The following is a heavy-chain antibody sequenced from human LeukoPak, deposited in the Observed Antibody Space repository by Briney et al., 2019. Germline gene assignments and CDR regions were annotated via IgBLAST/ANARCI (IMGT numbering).Heavy chain of an antibody. J-gene: IGHJ1*01. V-gene: IGHV3-74*01. CDR2: VNPDGRDT. CDR1: GFTFSSHW. D-gene: IGHD3-10*01. Sequence: GGSLRLSCAASGFTFSSHWMHWVRQAPGKGLMWVSRVNPDGRDTNYADSVRGRFTIARDNAKNTLYLQMNSLRAEDAAVYYCVRGRHRPHFGELSSWGQGTLVTVSS. CDR3: VRGRHRPHFGELSS.